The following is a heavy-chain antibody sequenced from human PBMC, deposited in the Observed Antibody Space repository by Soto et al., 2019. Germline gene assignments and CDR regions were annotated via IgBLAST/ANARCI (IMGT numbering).Heavy chain of an antibody. V-gene: IGHV3-23*01. CDR1: GFTFSSYA. CDR2: ISGSGGYT. Sequence: EVPLLESGGGLVQPGGSLRLSCAASGFTFSSYAMSWVRQAPGKGLEWVSAISGSGGYTYYADSVKGRFTISRDNSKNTLYLQMNSRRAEDTAVYYCAKERGKGYYYARDVWGQGTTVTVSS. CDR3: AKERGKGYYYARDV. J-gene: IGHJ6*02. D-gene: IGHD6-13*01.